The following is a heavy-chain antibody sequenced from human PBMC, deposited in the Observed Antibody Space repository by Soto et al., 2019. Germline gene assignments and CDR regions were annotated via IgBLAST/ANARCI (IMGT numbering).Heavy chain of an antibody. CDR1: GGSISSSSYY. CDR3: ARHPYSSRPFDY. D-gene: IGHD6-13*01. CDR2: IYYSGST. V-gene: IGHV4-39*01. J-gene: IGHJ4*02. Sequence: QLQLQESGPGLVKPSETLSLTCTVSGGSISSSSYYWGWIRQPPGKGLEWIGSIYYSGSTYYNPSLKSRVTISLDTSKNQFSLKLSSVTAADTAVYYCARHPYSSRPFDYWGQGTLVTVSS.